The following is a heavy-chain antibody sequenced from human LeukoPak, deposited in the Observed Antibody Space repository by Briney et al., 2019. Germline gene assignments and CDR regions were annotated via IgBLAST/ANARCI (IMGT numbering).Heavy chain of an antibody. D-gene: IGHD6-6*01. J-gene: IGHJ1*01. CDR3: ARGGADRLHFQN. CDR1: GDSISTYY. Sequence: SETLSLTCTVSGDSISTYYWNWIRQPPGKGLEWIGYIYHSGSTNYNPSLQSRVTISVDTSKNQFSLNLNSVTAADTAVYYCARGGADRLHFQNWGQGTLVTVSS. CDR2: IYHSGST. V-gene: IGHV4-59*01.